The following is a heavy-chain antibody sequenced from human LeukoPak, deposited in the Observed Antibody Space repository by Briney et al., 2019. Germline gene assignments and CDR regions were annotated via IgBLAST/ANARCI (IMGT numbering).Heavy chain of an antibody. J-gene: IGHJ4*02. CDR3: TTGKIYCSTTSCSDDH. V-gene: IGHV1-24*01. CDR2: FHPEDGET. CDR1: GDTLTALS. Sequence: GASVKVSCMVSGDTLTALSMHWVRQAPGKGLEWMGGFHPEDGETIYAQKFQGRVTMTEDTSTDTAYMELSSLRSDDMAVYYCTTGKIYCSTTSCSDDHWGQGTLVTVSS. D-gene: IGHD2-2*01.